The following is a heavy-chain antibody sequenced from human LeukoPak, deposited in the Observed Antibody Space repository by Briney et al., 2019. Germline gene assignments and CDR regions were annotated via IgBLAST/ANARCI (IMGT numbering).Heavy chain of an antibody. J-gene: IGHJ6*03. Sequence: SETLSLTCTVSRGSISSYYWSWIRQPPGKGLEWIGYVYYSGSTNYNPSLESRVTISVDTSKKQFSLKLNSVTAADTAVYYCARRDGILGYYYMDVWGKGTTVTVSS. D-gene: IGHD5-24*01. V-gene: IGHV4-59*01. CDR1: RGSISSYY. CDR2: VYYSGST. CDR3: ARRDGILGYYYMDV.